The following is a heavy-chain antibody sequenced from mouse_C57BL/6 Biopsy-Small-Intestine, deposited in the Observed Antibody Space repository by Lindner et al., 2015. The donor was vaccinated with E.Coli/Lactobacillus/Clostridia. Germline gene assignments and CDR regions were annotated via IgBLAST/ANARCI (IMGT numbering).Heavy chain of an antibody. Sequence: VQLQESGPELVKPGDSVKISCKASGYSFTDYNMNWVKQSNGKSLEWIGEINPTTGDAPYNQMFQAKATLTVDTSSTTAYLHLNSLTSEDSAAYYCARSQLVFAYWGQGTLVTVSA. CDR1: GYSFTDYN. D-gene: IGHD6-2*01. CDR3: ARSQLVFAY. CDR2: INPTTGDA. V-gene: IGHV1-42*01. J-gene: IGHJ3*01.